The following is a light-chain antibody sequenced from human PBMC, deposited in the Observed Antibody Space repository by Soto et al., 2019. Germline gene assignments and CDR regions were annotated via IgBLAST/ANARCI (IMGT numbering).Light chain of an antibody. CDR2: GHS. V-gene: IGLV1-40*01. CDR1: SSNIGADD. CDR3: QSYDSSLSNYV. Sequence: QSVLTQPPSVSGAPGQRVTISCTGSSSNIGADDVHWYQQLPGTAPKLLIYGHSNRPSGVPDRFSGSKSGTSASLAITGLQAEDEADYYCQSYDSSLSNYVFGTGTKLTVL. J-gene: IGLJ1*01.